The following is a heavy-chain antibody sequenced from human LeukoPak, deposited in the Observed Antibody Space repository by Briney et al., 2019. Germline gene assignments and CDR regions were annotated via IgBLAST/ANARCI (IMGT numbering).Heavy chain of an antibody. J-gene: IGHJ4*02. CDR1: GFTFSSYS. CDR3: ARVGGVGANDY. V-gene: IGHV3-21*01. D-gene: IGHD1-26*01. Sequence: PGGSLRLSRAASGFTFSSYSMNGVRQAPGKGLEWVSSLSSSSSYIYYADSVKGRFTISRDNAKNSLYLQMNSLRAEDTAVYYCARVGGVGANDYWGQGTLVTVSS. CDR2: LSSSSSYI.